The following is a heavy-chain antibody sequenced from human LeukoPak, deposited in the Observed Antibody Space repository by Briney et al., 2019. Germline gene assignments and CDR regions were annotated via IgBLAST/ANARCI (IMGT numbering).Heavy chain of an antibody. CDR3: ARASGLYFDY. CDR2: IYFSGST. CDR1: GGSICNYY. J-gene: IGHJ4*02. Sequence: SETLSLTCTVSGGSICNYYWSWIRQPPGKGLEWIGYIYFSGSTSYNPSLKSRVTISVDTSKNQFSLKLSSVTAADTAVYYCARASGLYFDYWGQGTLVTVSS. V-gene: IGHV4-59*08. D-gene: IGHD3-10*01.